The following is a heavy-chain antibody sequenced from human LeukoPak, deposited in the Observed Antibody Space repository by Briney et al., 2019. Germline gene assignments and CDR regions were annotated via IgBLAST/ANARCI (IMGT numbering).Heavy chain of an antibody. CDR3: ARGPLYDFWSGYIDY. V-gene: IGHV4-34*01. CDR2: INHSGST. CDR1: GGSFIGYY. J-gene: IGHJ4*02. Sequence: SETPSLTCAVYGGSFIGYYWSWIRQPPGKGLEWIGEINHSGSTNYNPSLKSRVTISVDTSKNQFSLKLSSVTAADTAVYYCARGPLYDFWSGYIDYWGQGTLVTVSS. D-gene: IGHD3-3*01.